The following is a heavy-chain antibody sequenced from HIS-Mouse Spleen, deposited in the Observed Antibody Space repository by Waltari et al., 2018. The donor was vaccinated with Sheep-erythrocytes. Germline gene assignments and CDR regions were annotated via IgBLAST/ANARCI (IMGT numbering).Heavy chain of an antibody. D-gene: IGHD7-27*01. CDR2: IYYSGST. CDR3: ARALANWGSSFDY. V-gene: IGHV4-30-4*01. Sequence: QVQLQESGPGLVKPSQTLSLTCTVSGGSISSGDYYWSWIRQPPGKGLELIGYIYYSGSTYYNPSLKSRVTISVDTSKNQFSLKLSSVTAADTAVYYCARALANWGSSFDYWGQGTLVTVSS. J-gene: IGHJ4*02. CDR1: GGSISSGDYY.